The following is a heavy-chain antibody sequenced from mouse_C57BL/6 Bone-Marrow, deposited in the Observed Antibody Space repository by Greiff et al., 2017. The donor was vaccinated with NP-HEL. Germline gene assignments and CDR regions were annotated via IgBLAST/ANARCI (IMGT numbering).Heavy chain of an antibody. CDR1: GFNIKDDY. Sequence: VQLKQSGAELVRPGASVKLSCTASGFNIKDDYMHWVKQRPEQGLEWIGWIDPENGDTEYASKFQGKATITADTSSNTAYLQLSSLTSEDTAVYYCTFYYSNYPYYFDYWGQGTTLTVSS. CDR2: IDPENGDT. CDR3: TFYYSNYPYYFDY. D-gene: IGHD2-5*01. V-gene: IGHV14-4*01. J-gene: IGHJ2*01.